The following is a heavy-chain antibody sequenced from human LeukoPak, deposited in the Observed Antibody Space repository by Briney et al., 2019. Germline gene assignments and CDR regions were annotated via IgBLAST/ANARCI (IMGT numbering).Heavy chain of an antibody. D-gene: IGHD3-22*01. CDR3: ARGDYDSSGYHTCFDY. CDR1: GGSISSSNSY. V-gene: IGHV4-39*07. J-gene: IGHJ4*02. Sequence: SETLSLTCTVSGGSISSSNSYWGWIRQPPGKGLEWIGSIYYSGSTYYNPSLKNRVTISIDTSKNLFSLKLSSVTAADTAVYYCARGDYDSSGYHTCFDYWGQGTLVTVSS. CDR2: IYYSGST.